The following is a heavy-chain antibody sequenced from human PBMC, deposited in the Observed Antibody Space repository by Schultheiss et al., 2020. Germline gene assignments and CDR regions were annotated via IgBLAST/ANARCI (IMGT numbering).Heavy chain of an antibody. CDR1: GYSISSGYY. V-gene: IGHV4-38-2*02. CDR2: INHSGST. D-gene: IGHD3-10*01. J-gene: IGHJ6*02. CDR3: ARWTATSRAYYYYYGMDV. Sequence: SETLSLTCTVSGYSISSGYYWGWIRQPPGKGLEWIGEINHSGSTNYNPSLKSRVTISVDTSKNQFSLKLSSVTAADTAVYYCARWTATSRAYYYYYGMDVWGQGTTVTVSS.